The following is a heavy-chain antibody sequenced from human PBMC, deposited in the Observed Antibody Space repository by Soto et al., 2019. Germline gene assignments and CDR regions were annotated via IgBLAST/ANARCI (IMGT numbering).Heavy chain of an antibody. CDR3: AKGGATAAAGTKVSLCIGM. D-gene: IGHD6-25*01. Sequence: ASVKVSCTASGYTFTGSYVHWVRQAPGQGLEWMGWINPNSGDTYLAQRFQGRVTMNRDTSIGTASMELRGLTSDATAEYYCAKGGATAAAGTKVSLCIGM. CDR2: INPNSGDT. V-gene: IGHV1-2*02. J-gene: IGHJ6*01. CDR1: GYTFTGSY.